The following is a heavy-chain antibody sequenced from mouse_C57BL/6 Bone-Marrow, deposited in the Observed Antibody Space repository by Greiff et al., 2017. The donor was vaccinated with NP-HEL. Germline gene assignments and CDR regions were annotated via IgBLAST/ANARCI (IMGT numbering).Heavy chain of an antibody. V-gene: IGHV1-53*01. Sequence: QVHVKQPGTELVKPGASVKLSCKASGYTFTSYWMHWVKQRPGQGLEWIGNINPSNGGTNYNEKFKSKATLTVDKSSSTAYMQLSSLTSEDSAVYYCARLGYYGSSDDYWGQGTTLTVSS. CDR1: GYTFTSYW. CDR3: ARLGYYGSSDDY. J-gene: IGHJ2*01. CDR2: INPSNGGT. D-gene: IGHD1-1*01.